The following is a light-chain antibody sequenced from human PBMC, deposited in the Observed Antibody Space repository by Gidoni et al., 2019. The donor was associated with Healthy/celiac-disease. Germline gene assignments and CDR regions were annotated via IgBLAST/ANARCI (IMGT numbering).Light chain of an antibody. CDR2: AAS. Sequence: AIQMTQSPSSLSASVGDGVTITCRASQGIRNDLGWYQQKPGKAPKLLIYAASSLQSGVPSRFSGSESGTDFTLTISSLQPEDFATYYCLQDYNYPFTFGPGTKVDIK. CDR1: QGIRND. J-gene: IGKJ3*01. CDR3: LQDYNYPFT. V-gene: IGKV1-6*01.